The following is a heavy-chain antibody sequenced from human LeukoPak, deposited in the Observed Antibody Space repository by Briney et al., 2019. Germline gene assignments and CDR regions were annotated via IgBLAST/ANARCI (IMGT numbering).Heavy chain of an antibody. V-gene: IGHV3-30*03. CDR2: ISYDGSNK. CDR1: GFTFSSYG. D-gene: IGHD3-3*01. CDR3: ASQYYDFWSGYPGVGFDY. Sequence: PRGSLRLSCAASGFTFSSYGMHWVRQAPGKGLEWVAVISYDGSNKYYADSVKGRFTISRDNSKNTLYLQMNSLRAEDTAVYYCASQYYDFWSGYPGVGFDYWGQGTLVTVSS. J-gene: IGHJ4*02.